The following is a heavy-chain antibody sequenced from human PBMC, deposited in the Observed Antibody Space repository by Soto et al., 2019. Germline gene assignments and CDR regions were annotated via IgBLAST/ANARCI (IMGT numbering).Heavy chain of an antibody. Sequence: ASVEVSCKASGYTFTSYCISWVRQAPGQGLEWMGWISAYNGNTNYAQKLQGRVTMTTDTSTSTAYMELRSLRSDDTAVYYCASPTDSSGWYHAFDIWGQGTMVTVSS. D-gene: IGHD6-19*01. CDR1: GYTFTSYC. CDR2: ISAYNGNT. V-gene: IGHV1-18*01. CDR3: ASPTDSSGWYHAFDI. J-gene: IGHJ3*02.